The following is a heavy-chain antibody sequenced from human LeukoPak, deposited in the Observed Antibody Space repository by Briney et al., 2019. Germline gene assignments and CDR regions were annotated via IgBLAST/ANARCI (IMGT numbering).Heavy chain of an antibody. D-gene: IGHD6-19*01. CDR2: IQNTGTI. CDR3: ATGPLRWPVD. Sequence: PSQTLSLTCTVSGASTSSFFWNWIRQPPGKGLEWIGYIQNTGTINYNPSLKSRVIMSVDTSKNQFSLKLSSVTAADTAVYYCATGPLRWPVDWGQGTLVTVSS. V-gene: IGHV4-59*03. CDR1: GASTSSFF. J-gene: IGHJ4*02.